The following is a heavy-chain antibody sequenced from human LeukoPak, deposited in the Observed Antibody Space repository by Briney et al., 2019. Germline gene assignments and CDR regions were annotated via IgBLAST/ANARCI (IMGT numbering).Heavy chain of an antibody. Sequence: GGSLRLSCAASGFTFSSYGVHWVRQAPGKGLEWVAVISYDGSNKLYADSVKGRFTLSRDNSKNTLFVQMNSLRAEDTAVYYCAKDGHGNGWSRFYYFDYWGQGTLVTVSS. J-gene: IGHJ4*02. CDR2: ISYDGSNK. V-gene: IGHV3-30*18. CDR3: AKDGHGNGWSRFYYFDY. CDR1: GFTFSSYG. D-gene: IGHD6-19*01.